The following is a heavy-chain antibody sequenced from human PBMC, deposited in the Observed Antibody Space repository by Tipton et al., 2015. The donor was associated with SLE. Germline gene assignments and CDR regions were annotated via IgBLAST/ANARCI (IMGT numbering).Heavy chain of an antibody. V-gene: IGHV4-34*01. CDR2: INHSGST. CDR3: ARGGGQQGRAFDI. D-gene: IGHD6-13*01. Sequence: TLSLTCAVYGGSFSGYYWSWIRQPPGKGLEWIGEINHSGSTNYNPSLKSRVTISVDTSKNQFSLKLSSVTAADTAVYYCARGGGQQGRAFDIWGQGTMVTVPS. CDR1: GGSFSGYY. J-gene: IGHJ3*02.